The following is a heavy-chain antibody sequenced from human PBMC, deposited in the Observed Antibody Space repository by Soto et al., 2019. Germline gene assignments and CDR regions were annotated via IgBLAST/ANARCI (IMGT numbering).Heavy chain of an antibody. V-gene: IGHV4-31*03. CDR2: IYFSGST. CDR3: ARLGDSSGWYQGIDYYYGMDV. Sequence: ASETLSLTCTVSGGPINSGGYYWSWIRQHPGKGLKWIGYIYFSGSTTYNPALNSRVTISIDTSKNQFSLKLSSVTAADTAVYYCARLGDSSGWYQGIDYYYGMDVWGQGTTVTVSS. CDR1: GGPINSGGYY. D-gene: IGHD6-19*01. J-gene: IGHJ6*02.